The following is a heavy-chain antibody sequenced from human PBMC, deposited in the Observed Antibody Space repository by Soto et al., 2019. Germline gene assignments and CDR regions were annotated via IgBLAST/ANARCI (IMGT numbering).Heavy chain of an antibody. CDR2: IWYDGSNK. J-gene: IGHJ6*02. Sequence: QVQLVESGGGVVQPGRSLRLSCAASGFTFSSYGMHWVRQAPGKGLEWVAVIWYDGSNKYYADSVKGRFTISRDNSKNTLYLQMNSLRAEDTAVYYCARDRGYCSGGSCYSSDYYYGMDVWGQGTTVTVSS. CDR3: ARDRGYCSGGSCYSSDYYYGMDV. V-gene: IGHV3-33*01. D-gene: IGHD2-15*01. CDR1: GFTFSSYG.